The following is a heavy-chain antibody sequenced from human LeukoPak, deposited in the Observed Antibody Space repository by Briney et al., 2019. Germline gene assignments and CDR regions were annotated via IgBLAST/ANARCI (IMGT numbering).Heavy chain of an antibody. CDR3: TPWGY. Sequence: GGSLRLSCTAAGFTSGDYAMSWVRQARGKGLEWVGFIRSKAYGGTTEYSASVKGIFTISRDDSKSIAYLQMNSLKSEDTAVYYCTPWGYWGQGTLVTVSS. CDR1: GFTSGDYA. V-gene: IGHV3-49*04. CDR2: IRSKAYGGTT. J-gene: IGHJ4*02. D-gene: IGHD7-27*01.